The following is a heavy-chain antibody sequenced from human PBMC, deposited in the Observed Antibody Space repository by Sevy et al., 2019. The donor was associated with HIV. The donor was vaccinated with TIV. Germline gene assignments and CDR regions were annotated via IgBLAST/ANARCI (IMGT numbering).Heavy chain of an antibody. CDR2: ISGPGYGT. Sequence: GGSLRLSCAASGFTFNTHAMNWVRQAPGKGLEWVSVISGPGYGTNYADSVKGRFTISRDNSKNTLYLQMNSLRDDDTAVYYCAKALNPALESMLEVSLRSLKGFDVWGQGTMVTVSS. V-gene: IGHV3-23*01. CDR3: AKALNPALESMLEVSLRSLKGFDV. D-gene: IGHD3-22*01. J-gene: IGHJ3*01. CDR1: GFTFNTHA.